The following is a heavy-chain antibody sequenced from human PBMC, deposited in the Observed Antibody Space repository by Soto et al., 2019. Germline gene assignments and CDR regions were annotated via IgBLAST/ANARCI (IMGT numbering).Heavy chain of an antibody. CDR1: GGSISSYY. D-gene: IGHD2-2*01. CDR2: IYTSGST. Sequence: LAASETLSLTCTVSGGSISSYYWSWIRQPAGKGLEWIGRIYTSGSTNYNPSLKSRVSMSVDTSKNPFSLKLSSVTAADTAVYYCARACSSNSCYDGFDYWGQGTLVTVSS. CDR3: ARACSSNSCYDGFDY. J-gene: IGHJ4*02. V-gene: IGHV4-4*07.